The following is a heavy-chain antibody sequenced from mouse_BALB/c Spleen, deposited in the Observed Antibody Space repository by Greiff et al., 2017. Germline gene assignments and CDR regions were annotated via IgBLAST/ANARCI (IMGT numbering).Heavy chain of an antibody. CDR2: IDPANGNT. CDR3: ASYGFPDAMDY. Sequence: EVKLQESGAELVKPGASVKLSCTASGFNIKDTYMHWVKQRPEQGLEWIGRIDPANGNTKYDPKFQGKATITADTSSNTAYLQLSSLTSEDTAVYYCASYGFPDAMDYWGQGTSVTVSS. CDR1: GFNIKDTY. V-gene: IGHV14-3*02. J-gene: IGHJ4*01. D-gene: IGHD1-1*02.